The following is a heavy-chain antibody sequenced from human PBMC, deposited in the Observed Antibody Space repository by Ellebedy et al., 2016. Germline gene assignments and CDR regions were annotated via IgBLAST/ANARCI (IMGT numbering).Heavy chain of an antibody. V-gene: IGHV3-74*01. CDR2: INGDGSST. CDR1: GLTVSGYW. D-gene: IGHD1-26*01. Sequence: GGSLRLSXVASGLTVSGYWIHWVRQAPGRGLVWVARINGDGSSTYYADSVKGRFTISRDNSKNTLYLQMNSLRAEDTAVYYCAREVVGATQDYFDYWGQGTLVTVSS. J-gene: IGHJ4*02. CDR3: AREVVGATQDYFDY.